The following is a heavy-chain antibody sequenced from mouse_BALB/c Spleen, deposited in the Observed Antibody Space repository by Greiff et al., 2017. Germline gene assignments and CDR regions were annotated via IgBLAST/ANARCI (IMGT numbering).Heavy chain of an antibody. D-gene: IGHD2-4*01. CDR1: GFSLTSYD. CDR3: VRGGGAYDSDY. J-gene: IGHJ2*01. Sequence: QVQLQQSGPGLVAPSQSLSITCTVSGFSLTSYDISWIRQPPGKGLEWLGVIWTGVGTNYNSAFMSRLSISKDNSKSQVFLKMNSLQTDDTAIYYCVRGGGAYDSDYWGQGTTLTVSS. V-gene: IGHV2-9-2*01. CDR2: IWTGVGT.